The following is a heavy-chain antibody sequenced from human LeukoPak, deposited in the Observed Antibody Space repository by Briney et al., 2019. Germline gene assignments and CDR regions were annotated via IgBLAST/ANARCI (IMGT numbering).Heavy chain of an antibody. CDR2: ISSSSSYI. Sequence: GGSLRLSCAASGFTFSSYSMNWVRQAPGKGLEWVSSISSSSSYIYYADSVKGRFTISRDNAKNSLYLQMNSLRAEDTAVYYCARDRTPYSSGRYGDWWFDHWGQGTLVTVSS. CDR1: GFTFSSYS. CDR3: ARDRTPYSSGRYGDWWFDH. D-gene: IGHD6-19*01. V-gene: IGHV3-21*01. J-gene: IGHJ5*02.